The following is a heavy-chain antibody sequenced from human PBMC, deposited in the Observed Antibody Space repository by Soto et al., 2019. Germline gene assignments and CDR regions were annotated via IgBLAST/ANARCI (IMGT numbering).Heavy chain of an antibody. CDR2: IFYDGST. D-gene: IGHD2-21*02. J-gene: IGHJ4*02. CDR3: VVMTALLSSDY. V-gene: IGHV4-28*01. CDR1: GYSIINNNW. Sequence: SETLSLTCAVSGYSIINNNWWAWIRQPPGKGLEWIGHIFYDGSTYYSPSLKSRVTMSVDSSKSEFSLKLTSVTAVDTAVYYCVVMTALLSSDYWGPGTLVTVSS.